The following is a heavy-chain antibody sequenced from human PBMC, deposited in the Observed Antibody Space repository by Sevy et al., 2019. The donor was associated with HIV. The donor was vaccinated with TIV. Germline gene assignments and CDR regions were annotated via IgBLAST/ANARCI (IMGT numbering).Heavy chain of an antibody. Sequence: VESLKISCRGSGNSFTNNWIGWVRQMPGKALDWMGVIFPGNSDTRYSPSLQSQVTITADKSITTAYLHWNSLRASDTAIYYCGGVGAGEGHLDYWGQGTLVTVSS. CDR1: GNSFTNNW. CDR2: IFPGNSDT. J-gene: IGHJ4*02. D-gene: IGHD3-10*01. CDR3: GGVGAGEGHLDY. V-gene: IGHV5-51*01.